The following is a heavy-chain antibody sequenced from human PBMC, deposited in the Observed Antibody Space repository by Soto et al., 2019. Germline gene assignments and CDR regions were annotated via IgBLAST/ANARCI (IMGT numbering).Heavy chain of an antibody. D-gene: IGHD6-13*01. CDR3: ATDPAKYSSTCYLGP. J-gene: IGHJ5*02. Sequence: SETLSLTCTVSGGSITNYFWSWIRQPAGKGLEWIGRIYTSGSTNYNPSLKSRVTMSVDTSKNQFSLKLSSVTAADTAVIYCATDPAKYSSTCYLGPWGKGNLVTVAS. V-gene: IGHV4-4*07. CDR1: GGSITNYF. CDR2: IYTSGST.